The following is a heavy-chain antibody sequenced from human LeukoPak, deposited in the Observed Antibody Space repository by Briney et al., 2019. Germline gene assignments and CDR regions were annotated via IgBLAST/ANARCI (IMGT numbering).Heavy chain of an antibody. CDR3: AREEMPGKFDY. J-gene: IGHJ4*02. V-gene: IGHV4-4*02. D-gene: IGHD1-26*01. CDR1: GDSISSSHW. CDR2: IYHSGNT. Sequence: SETLSLTCAVSGDSISSSHWWSWARRSPGKGLEWIGEIYHSGNTNYNPSLKSRVAISLDKSSNQFSLRLMSVTAADTAMYFCAREEMPGKFDYWGQGILVTVSS.